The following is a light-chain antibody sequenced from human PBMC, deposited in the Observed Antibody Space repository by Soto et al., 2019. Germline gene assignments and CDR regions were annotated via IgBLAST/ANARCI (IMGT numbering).Light chain of an antibody. CDR3: KQYNNWPPWT. Sequence: EIVMTQSPATLSVSPGERATLSCRASQSVSSNLAWYQQKPGQAPRLLIYAASTRATGIPARFSAGGSGTEFTLTISSLQSADFAVYYCKQYNNWPPWTFGQGTKVEIK. CDR2: AAS. V-gene: IGKV3-15*01. J-gene: IGKJ1*01. CDR1: QSVSSN.